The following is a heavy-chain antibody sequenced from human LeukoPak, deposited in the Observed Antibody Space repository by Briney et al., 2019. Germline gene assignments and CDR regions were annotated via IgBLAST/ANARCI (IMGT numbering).Heavy chain of an antibody. J-gene: IGHJ6*02. D-gene: IGHD4-17*01. CDR3: ARVDYGDYQTDYYYYGMDV. V-gene: IGHV3-33*01. Sequence: GGSLRLSCAASGFTFSSYGMHWVRQAPGKGLEWVAVIWYDGSNKYYADSVKGRFTISRDNSKNTLYLQMNSLRAKDTAVYYCARVDYGDYQTDYYYYGMDVWGQGTTVTVSS. CDR2: IWYDGSNK. CDR1: GFTFSSYG.